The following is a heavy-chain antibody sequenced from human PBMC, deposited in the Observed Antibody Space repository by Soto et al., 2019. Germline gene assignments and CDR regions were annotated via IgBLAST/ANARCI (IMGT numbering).Heavy chain of an antibody. V-gene: IGHV1-46*01. CDR2: INPSGGST. CDR1: GYTFTSYY. Sequence: ASVKVSCKASGYTFTSYYMHWVRQAPGQGLEWMGIINPSGGSTSYAQKFQGRVTMTRDTSTSTVYMELSSLRSEDTAVYYCARGAAMYDILTGYYMVPTYGYFDYWGQGTLVTVSS. J-gene: IGHJ4*02. CDR3: ARGAAMYDILTGYYMVPTYGYFDY. D-gene: IGHD3-9*01.